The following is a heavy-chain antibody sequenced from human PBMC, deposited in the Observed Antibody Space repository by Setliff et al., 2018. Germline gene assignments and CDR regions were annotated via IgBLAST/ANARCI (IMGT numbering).Heavy chain of an antibody. Sequence: GGSLRLSCAASGFTFSSYSMNWVRQAPGKGLEWVSSISSSSSYIYYADSVKGRFTISRDNAKNSLYLQMNSLRAEDTAVYYCARLGYCSGGSCYSDYYYYYMDVWGKGTTVTVSS. J-gene: IGHJ6*03. CDR2: ISSSSSYI. CDR3: ARLGYCSGGSCYSDYYYYYMDV. CDR1: GFTFSSYS. V-gene: IGHV3-21*01. D-gene: IGHD2-15*01.